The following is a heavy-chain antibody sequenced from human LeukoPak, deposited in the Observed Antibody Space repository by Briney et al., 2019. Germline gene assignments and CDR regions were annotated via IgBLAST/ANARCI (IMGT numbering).Heavy chain of an antibody. Sequence: PSETLSLTCSVSVGSIKGDYWRWIRQPPGKALEWIGYMYNSGTTNYNPSVKSRVTISVNTSKTQFSLKLSSVTAADTAVYYCATTAGYYVMVVWGQGTTVIVSS. CDR2: MYNSGTT. J-gene: IGHJ6*02. V-gene: IGHV4-59*01. CDR1: VGSIKGDY. CDR3: ATTAGYYVMVV. D-gene: IGHD2-21*02.